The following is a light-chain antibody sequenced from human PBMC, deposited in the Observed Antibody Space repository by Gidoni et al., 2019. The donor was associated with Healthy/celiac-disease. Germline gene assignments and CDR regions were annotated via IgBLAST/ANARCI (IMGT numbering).Light chain of an antibody. CDR1: QGISSY. V-gene: IGKV1-8*01. CDR2: AAS. CDR3: QQYYSYSFT. Sequence: TITCRASQGISSYLAWYQQKPGKAPKLLIYAASTLQSGVPSRFSGSGSGTDFTLTISCLQSEDFATYYCQQYYSYSFTFGPGTKVDIK. J-gene: IGKJ3*01.